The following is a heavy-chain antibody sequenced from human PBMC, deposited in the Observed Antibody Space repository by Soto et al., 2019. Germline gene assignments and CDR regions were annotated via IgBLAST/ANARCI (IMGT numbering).Heavy chain of an antibody. CDR3: ARVIQGYFDWLLFEFDY. CDR1: GYTFPSYA. D-gene: IGHD3-9*01. J-gene: IGHJ4*02. Sequence: ASLQVSCKDSGYTFPSYAMHWVRQAPGQRLEWMGWINAGNGNTKYSQKFQGRVTITRDTSASTAYMELSSLRSEDTAVYYCARVIQGYFDWLLFEFDYWGQGNLVTVSS. V-gene: IGHV1-3*01. CDR2: INAGNGNT.